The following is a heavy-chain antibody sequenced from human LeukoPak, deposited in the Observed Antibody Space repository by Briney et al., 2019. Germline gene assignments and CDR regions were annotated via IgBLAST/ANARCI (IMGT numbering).Heavy chain of an antibody. Sequence: ASVKVSCKASGYTFTSYAMNWVRQAPGQGLEWMGWISAYNGNTNYAQKLQGRVTMTTGTSTSTAYMELRSLRSDDTALYYCARFGLGKHIEVAGIPFDIWGQGTMVTVSS. J-gene: IGHJ3*02. CDR1: GYTFTSYA. CDR2: ISAYNGNT. V-gene: IGHV1-18*01. D-gene: IGHD6-19*01. CDR3: ARFGLGKHIEVAGIPFDI.